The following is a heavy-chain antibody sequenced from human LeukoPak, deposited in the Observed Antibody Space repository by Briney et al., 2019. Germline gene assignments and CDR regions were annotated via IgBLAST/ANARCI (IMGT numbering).Heavy chain of an antibody. CDR2: INHSGST. CDR1: GGSFSGYY. J-gene: IGHJ4*02. V-gene: IGHV4-34*01. D-gene: IGHD3-3*01. Sequence: PSETLSLTCAVYGGSFSGYYWSWIRQPPGKGLEWIGEINHSGSTNYNPSLKSRVTISVDTSKNQFSLKLSSVTAADTAVYYCARGHYDFWSGPRFFDYWGQGTLVTVSS. CDR3: ARGHYDFWSGPRFFDY.